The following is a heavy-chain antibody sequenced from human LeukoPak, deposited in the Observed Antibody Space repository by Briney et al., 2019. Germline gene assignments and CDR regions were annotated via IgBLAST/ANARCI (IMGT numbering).Heavy chain of an antibody. Sequence: PGGSLRLSCAASGFTFSSYAMHWVRQAPGKGLEYVSAISSNGGSTYYANSVKGRFTISRDNSKNTLYLQMGSLRAEDMAVYYCATQGGLELRFDYWGQGTLVTVSS. J-gene: IGHJ4*02. CDR3: ATQGGLELRFDY. V-gene: IGHV3-64*01. CDR2: ISSNGGST. CDR1: GFTFSSYA. D-gene: IGHD1-7*01.